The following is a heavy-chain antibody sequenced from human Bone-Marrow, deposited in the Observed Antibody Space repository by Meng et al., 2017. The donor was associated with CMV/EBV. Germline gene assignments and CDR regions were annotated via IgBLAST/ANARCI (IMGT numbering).Heavy chain of an antibody. CDR3: ARALGYCSSTNCYSTPPRS. D-gene: IGHD2-2*03. V-gene: IGHV3-74*01. J-gene: IGHJ5*02. CDR2: INSDGSNT. Sequence: GGSLRLSCAASGFTFSTYWMHWVRQAPGKGLVWVSRINSDGSNTSYADSVKGRFTISRDNAKNTLYLQMNSLRAEDTAVYYCARALGYCSSTNCYSTPPRSWGQGTLVTVTS. CDR1: GFTFSTYW.